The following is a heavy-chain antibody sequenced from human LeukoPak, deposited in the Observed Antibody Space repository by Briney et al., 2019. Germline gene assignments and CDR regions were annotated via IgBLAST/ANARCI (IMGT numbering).Heavy chain of an antibody. D-gene: IGHD1-20*01. CDR3: ATISYNLNMNFHFDN. CDR2: IFYTGKT. J-gene: IGHJ4*02. Sequence: SETLSLTCTVSGSSISTGAYYWSWVRQHPGEGLEWIGYIFYTGKTYYNPSLKSRVTLSVDTSENKFSVNLRSLTAADTAVYYCATISYNLNMNFHFDNWDQGTLVTVSS. CDR1: GSSISTGAYY. V-gene: IGHV4-31*03.